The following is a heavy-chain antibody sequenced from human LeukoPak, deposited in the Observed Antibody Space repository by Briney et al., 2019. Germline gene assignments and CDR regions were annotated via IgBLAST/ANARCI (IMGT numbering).Heavy chain of an antibody. CDR1: GYSFTSYW. J-gene: IGHJ4*02. CDR3: ARRGGTRGANDFWSGFDY. CDR2: IYPGDSDT. V-gene: IGHV5-51*01. Sequence: GESLKISCKGSGYSFTSYWIGWVRQMPGKGLEWMGIIYPGDSDTRYSPSFQGQVTISADKSISTAYLQWSSLKASDTAMYYCARRGGTRGANDFWSGFDYWGREPWSPSPQ. D-gene: IGHD3-3*01.